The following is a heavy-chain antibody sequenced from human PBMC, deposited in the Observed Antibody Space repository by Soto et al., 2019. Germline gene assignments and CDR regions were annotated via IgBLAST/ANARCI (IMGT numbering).Heavy chain of an antibody. CDR1: GGSFSGYY. CDR3: ARGRILRYPENGNWFDP. D-gene: IGHD3-9*01. Sequence: SETLSLTCAVYGGSFSGYYWSWIRQPPGKGLEWIGEINHSGSTNYNPSLKSRVNISVDTSKNQFSLKLSSVTAADTAVYYCARGRILRYPENGNWFDPWGQGTLVT. CDR2: INHSGST. J-gene: IGHJ5*02. V-gene: IGHV4-34*01.